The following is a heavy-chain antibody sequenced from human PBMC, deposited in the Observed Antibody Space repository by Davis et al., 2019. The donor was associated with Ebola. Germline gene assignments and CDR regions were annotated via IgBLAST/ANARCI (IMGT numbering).Heavy chain of an antibody. V-gene: IGHV3-66*01. J-gene: IGHJ6*02. CDR1: GFPVSDNY. CDR3: AREGYYYYGMDV. Sequence: GGSLRLSSAASGFPVSDNYMNWVRQAPGKGLEWVSLIYNGDNTYYADSVKGRFTISRDSSKNTLYLQMNSLRAEDTAVYYCAREGYYYYGMDVWGQGTTVTVSS. CDR2: IYNGDNT.